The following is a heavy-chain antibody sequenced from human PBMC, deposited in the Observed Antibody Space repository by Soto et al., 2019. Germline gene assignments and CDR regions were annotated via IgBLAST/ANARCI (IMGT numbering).Heavy chain of an antibody. CDR1: GFTVSSNY. J-gene: IGHJ3*02. CDR2: IYSGGST. V-gene: IGHV3-53*04. D-gene: IGHD3-3*01. CDR3: ASGWRVDAFDI. Sequence: EVQLVESGGGLVQPGGSLRLSCAASGFTVSSNYMSWVRQAPGKGLECVSVIYSGGSTYYADSVKGRFTISRHNSQNTLYLQMSSLRADDTAVYYCASGWRVDAFDIWGQGTMVTVSS.